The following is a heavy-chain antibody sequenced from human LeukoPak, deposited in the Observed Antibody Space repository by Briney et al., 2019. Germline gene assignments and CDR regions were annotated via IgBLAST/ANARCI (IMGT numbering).Heavy chain of an antibody. V-gene: IGHV4-59*01. D-gene: IGHD6-19*01. J-gene: IGHJ5*02. Sequence: SETLSLTCTVSGGSISSYYWSWIRQPPGKGLEWIGYISYSGSTDYNPSLKSRVTISVDTSKNQFSLKLSSVTAADTAVYYCARDSSGWYRWFDPWGQGTLVTVSS. CDR1: GGSISSYY. CDR3: ARDSSGWYRWFDP. CDR2: ISYSGST.